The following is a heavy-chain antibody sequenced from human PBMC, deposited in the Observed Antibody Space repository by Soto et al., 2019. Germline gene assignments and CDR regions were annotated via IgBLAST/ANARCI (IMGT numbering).Heavy chain of an antibody. V-gene: IGHV5-10-1*01. CDR3: AKGLVPRAGMDV. D-gene: IGHD6-6*01. Sequence: PGESLKISCKGSGYSFTSYWISWVRQMPGKGLEWMGRIDPSDSYTNYSPSFQGHVTISADKSISTAYLQWSSLKASDTAMYYCAKGLVPRAGMDVWGQGTTVTVSS. CDR1: GYSFTSYW. CDR2: IDPSDSYT. J-gene: IGHJ6*02.